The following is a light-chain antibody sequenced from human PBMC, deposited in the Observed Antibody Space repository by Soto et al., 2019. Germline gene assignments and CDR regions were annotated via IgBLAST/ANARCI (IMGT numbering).Light chain of an antibody. CDR2: DAS. V-gene: IGKV3-11*01. CDR1: QSVSSSY. Sequence: PGEGATLSCRASQSVSSSYIAWYQQRPGQTPSLLIYDASNRATGIPARFSGSGSGTDFTLTISSLEPEDFAVYYCQQRSNWPPWTFGQGTKVDIK. J-gene: IGKJ1*01. CDR3: QQRSNWPPWT.